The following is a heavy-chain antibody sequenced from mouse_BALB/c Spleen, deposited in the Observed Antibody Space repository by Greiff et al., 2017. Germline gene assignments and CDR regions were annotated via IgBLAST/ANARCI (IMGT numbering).Heavy chain of an antibody. Sequence: EVKLQESGPGLVKPSQSLSLTCTVTGYSITSDYVWNWIRQFPGNKLEWMGYISYSGSTSYNPSLKSRISITRDTSKNQFFLQLNSVTTEDTATYYCARYYDCDDWFAYWGQGTLVTVSA. J-gene: IGHJ3*01. CDR2: ISYSGST. V-gene: IGHV3-2*02. D-gene: IGHD2-4*01. CDR3: ARYYDCDDWFAY. CDR1: GYSITSDYV.